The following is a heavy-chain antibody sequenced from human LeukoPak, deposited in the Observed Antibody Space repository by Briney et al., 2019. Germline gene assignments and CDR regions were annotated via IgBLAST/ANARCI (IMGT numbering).Heavy chain of an antibody. CDR2: ISGSGGST. CDR1: GFTFSSYA. CDR3: ARDFWEGQQLPPFYYYYMDV. V-gene: IGHV3-23*01. D-gene: IGHD6-13*01. Sequence: PGGSLRLSCAASGFTFSSYAMSWVRQAPGKGLEWVSAISGSGGSTYYADSVKGRFTISRDNAKNSLYLQMNSLRAEDTAVYYCARDFWEGQQLPPFYYYYMDVWGKGTTVTISS. J-gene: IGHJ6*03.